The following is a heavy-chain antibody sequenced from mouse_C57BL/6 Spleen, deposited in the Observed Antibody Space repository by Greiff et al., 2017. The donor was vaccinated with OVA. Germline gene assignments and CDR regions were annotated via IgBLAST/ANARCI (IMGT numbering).Heavy chain of an antibody. CDR3: ARDYYGNYGFAY. Sequence: QVQLKQSGAELVRPGSSVKLSCKASGYTFTSYWMDWVKQRPGQGLEWIGNIYPSDSETHYNQKFKDKATLTVDKSSSTAYMQLSSLTSEDSAVYYCARDYYGNYGFAYWGQGTLVTVSA. D-gene: IGHD2-1*01. CDR2: IYPSDSET. V-gene: IGHV1-61*01. J-gene: IGHJ3*01. CDR1: GYTFTSYW.